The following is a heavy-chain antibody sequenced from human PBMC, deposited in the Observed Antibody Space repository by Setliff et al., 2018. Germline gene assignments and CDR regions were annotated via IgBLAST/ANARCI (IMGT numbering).Heavy chain of an antibody. CDR1: GGSISRYH. CDR3: ARTARVPDC. J-gene: IGHJ4*02. Sequence: SETLSLTCTVSGGSISRYHWSWIRQPPGKGLEWIGYIKTSGTTNYNPSLKSRVTMSLDTSKNQFSLSLTSVTAADTAMYFCARTARVPDCSGQGILVTVSS. V-gene: IGHV4-4*08. CDR2: IKTSGTT.